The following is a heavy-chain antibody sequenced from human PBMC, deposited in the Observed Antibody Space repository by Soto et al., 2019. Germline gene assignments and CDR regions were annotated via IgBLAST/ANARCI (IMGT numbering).Heavy chain of an antibody. CDR2: IYYSGST. V-gene: IGHV4-39*01. D-gene: IGHD3-10*01. CDR3: ARSPGYYGSGSYSLAAFDI. CDR1: GGSISSSSYY. Sequence: QLQLQESGPGLVKPSETLSLTCTVSGGSISSSSYYWGWIRQPPGKGLEWIGSIYYSGSTYYNPSLKSRVTISVDTAKNQFSLKVSSVTAADKAVVYWARSPGYYGSGSYSLAAFDIWGQGTMVTVSS. J-gene: IGHJ3*02.